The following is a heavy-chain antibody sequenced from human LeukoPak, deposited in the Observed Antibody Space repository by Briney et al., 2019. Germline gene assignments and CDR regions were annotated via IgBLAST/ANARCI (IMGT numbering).Heavy chain of an antibody. CDR2: IGGGGDNT. CDR3: AKDRPPLGCSGGSCYIS. J-gene: IGHJ4*02. D-gene: IGHD2-15*01. CDR1: GFTFSTYT. Sequence: PGGSLRLSCEASGFTFSTYTMHWVRQAPGKGLEWVSSIGGGGDNTYYADSVKGRFTISRDNSKNTLYLQMNSLRAEDTAVYYCAKDRPPLGCSGGSCYISWGQGALVTVSS. V-gene: IGHV3-23*01.